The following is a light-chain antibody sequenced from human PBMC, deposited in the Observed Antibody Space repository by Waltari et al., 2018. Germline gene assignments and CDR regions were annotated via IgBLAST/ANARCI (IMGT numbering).Light chain of an antibody. CDR3: KQSYISLT. Sequence: DIQMTQSPSSLSASVGDRVTITCRARQSISNSLSWYQQKPGKAPNLLIYAASSFQSGVPSRFSGSGSGTDFTLTISILQPEDFATYYCKQSYISLTFGQGTKVEIK. J-gene: IGKJ1*01. CDR2: AAS. V-gene: IGKV1-39*01. CDR1: QSISNS.